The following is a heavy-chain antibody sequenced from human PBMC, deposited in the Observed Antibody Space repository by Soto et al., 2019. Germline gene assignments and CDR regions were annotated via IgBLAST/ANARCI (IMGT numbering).Heavy chain of an antibody. CDR3: ARGPVVADKH. V-gene: IGHV4-59*12. CDR2: IYYSGST. J-gene: IGHJ4*02. CDR1: GGSISNYY. D-gene: IGHD2-15*01. Sequence: SETLSLTCTVSGGSISNYYWTWIRQPPGKGLEWIGYIYYSGSTNYNPSLKSRVTISVDTSKNQFSLKLSSVTAADTAVYYCARGPVVADKHWGQGTLVTGS.